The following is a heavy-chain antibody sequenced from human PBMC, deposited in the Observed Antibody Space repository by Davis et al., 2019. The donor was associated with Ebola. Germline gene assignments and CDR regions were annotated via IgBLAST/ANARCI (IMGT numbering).Heavy chain of an antibody. Sequence: ASVKVSCKASGGTFSSYAISWVRQAPGQGLEWMGWISAYNGNTNYAQKLQGRVTMTTDTSTSTAYMELRSLRSDDTAVYYCARDQVVPAAIRSYFDLWGRGTLVTVSS. D-gene: IGHD2-2*02. V-gene: IGHV1-18*01. CDR3: ARDQVVPAAIRSYFDL. CDR2: ISAYNGNT. J-gene: IGHJ2*01. CDR1: GGTFSSYA.